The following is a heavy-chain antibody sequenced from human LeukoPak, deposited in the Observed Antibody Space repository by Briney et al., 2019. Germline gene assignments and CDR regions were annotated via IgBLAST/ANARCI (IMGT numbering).Heavy chain of an antibody. V-gene: IGHV5-51*01. Sequence: GESLKISCKSSGYSFTSYWIGWVRQMPGKGLEWMGIIYPGDSDTRYSPSFQGQVTISADKSISTAYLQRSSPKASDNAMYYCARTYYYDRTNYFDYWGQGTLVTVSS. J-gene: IGHJ4*02. CDR2: IYPGDSDT. CDR3: ARTYYYDRTNYFDY. CDR1: GYSFTSYW. D-gene: IGHD3-22*01.